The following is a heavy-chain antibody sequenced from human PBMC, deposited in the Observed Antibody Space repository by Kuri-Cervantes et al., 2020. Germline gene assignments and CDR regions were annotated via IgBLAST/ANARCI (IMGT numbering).Heavy chain of an antibody. CDR2: ISSSSSYI. Sequence: GESLKISCAASGFTFSSYSMNWVRQAPGKGLEWVSYISSSSSYIYYADSVKGRFTISRDNSKNTLYLQMNSLRAEDTAVYYCAKEGDYGDYVDYWGQGTLVTVSS. J-gene: IGHJ4*02. V-gene: IGHV3-21*05. D-gene: IGHD4-17*01. CDR3: AKEGDYGDYVDY. CDR1: GFTFSSYS.